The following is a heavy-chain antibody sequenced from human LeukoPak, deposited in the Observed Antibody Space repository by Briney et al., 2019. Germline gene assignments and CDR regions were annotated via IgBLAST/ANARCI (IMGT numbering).Heavy chain of an antibody. Sequence: ASVKISCKVSGYTFTDYYMHWVQQAPGKGLEWMGLVDPEDGETIYAEKFQGRVTMTRDTSTSTVYMELSSLRSEDTAVYYCARVQITTENWFDPWGQGTLVAVSS. CDR2: VDPEDGET. V-gene: IGHV1-69-2*01. J-gene: IGHJ5*02. CDR1: GYTFTDYY. D-gene: IGHD3-3*01. CDR3: ARVQITTENWFDP.